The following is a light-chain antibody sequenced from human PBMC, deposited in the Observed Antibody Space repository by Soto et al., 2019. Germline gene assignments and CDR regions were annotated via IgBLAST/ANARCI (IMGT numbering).Light chain of an antibody. Sequence: QSALTQPASVSGSPGQSITISCTGTSSDIGFYNYVSWYQQHPGNAPRLIIFEVAKLPSGVSSRFSGSKSGNTASLTISGLQAEDEADYHCSSYTNTGPIYVFGTGTKLTVL. CDR2: EVA. J-gene: IGLJ1*01. V-gene: IGLV2-14*01. CDR3: SSYTNTGPIYV. CDR1: SSDIGFYNY.